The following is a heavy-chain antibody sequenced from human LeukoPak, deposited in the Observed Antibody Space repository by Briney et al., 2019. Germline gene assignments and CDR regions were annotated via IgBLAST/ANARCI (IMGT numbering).Heavy chain of an antibody. J-gene: IGHJ6*02. V-gene: IGHV1-2*02. CDR2: INPNSGGT. CDR1: GYTFTGYY. D-gene: IGHD2-15*01. Sequence: GASVKVSCKASGYTFTGYYMHWVRQAPEQGLEWMGWINPNSGGTNYAQKFQGRVTMTRDTSISTAYMELSRLRSDDTAVYYCARSSVVAAAQGRYYYYGMDVWGQGTTVTVSS. CDR3: ARSSVVAAAQGRYYYYGMDV.